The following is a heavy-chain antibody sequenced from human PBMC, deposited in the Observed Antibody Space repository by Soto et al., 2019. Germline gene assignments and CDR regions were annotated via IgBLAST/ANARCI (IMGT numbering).Heavy chain of an antibody. Sequence: QVQLQESGPGLVKPSQTLSLTCTVSGGSISSGDYYWSWIRQPPGKGLEWIGYIYYSGSTYYNPSLKSRVTISVDTSKNQFSLKLSSVTAADTAVYYCARDLGRGVIISWFDPWGQGTLVTVSS. V-gene: IGHV4-30-4*01. CDR3: ARDLGRGVIISWFDP. D-gene: IGHD3-10*01. CDR1: GGSISSGDYY. J-gene: IGHJ5*02. CDR2: IYYSGST.